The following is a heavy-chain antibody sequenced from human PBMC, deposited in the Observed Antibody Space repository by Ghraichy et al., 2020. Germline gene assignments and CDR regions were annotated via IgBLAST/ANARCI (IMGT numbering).Heavy chain of an antibody. J-gene: IGHJ5*02. CDR2: IYYSGST. D-gene: IGHD3/OR15-3a*01. V-gene: IGHV4-59*08. Sequence: SETLSLTCTVSGGSISSYYWSWIRQPPGKGLEWIGYIYYSGSTNYNPSLKSRVTISVDTSKNQFSLKLSSVTAADTAVYYCARLDLGGWFDPWGQGTLVTVSS. CDR1: GGSISSYY. CDR3: ARLDLGGWFDP.